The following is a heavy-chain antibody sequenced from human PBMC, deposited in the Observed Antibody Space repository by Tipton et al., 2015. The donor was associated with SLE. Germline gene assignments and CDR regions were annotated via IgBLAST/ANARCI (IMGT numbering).Heavy chain of an antibody. V-gene: IGHV4-59*01. CDR2: VDYIGST. J-gene: IGHJ4*02. CDR1: GGSIGNYY. Sequence: TLSLTCTVSGGSIGNYYWNWIRQSPGKGLEWIGYVDYIGSTNYNPSLKSRLTILVHRYKNQFSLKLSSVTAADTAVYFCARTPGSGWQYYFGYWGQGTLVTVSS. CDR3: ARTPGSGWQYYFGY. D-gene: IGHD6-19*01.